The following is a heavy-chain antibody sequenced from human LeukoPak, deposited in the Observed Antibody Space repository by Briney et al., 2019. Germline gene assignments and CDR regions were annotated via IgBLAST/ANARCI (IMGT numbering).Heavy chain of an antibody. CDR1: GGSFSGYY. CDR2: INHSGST. D-gene: IGHD6-6*01. V-gene: IGHV4-34*01. CDR3: ASHLYSSSFVDY. Sequence: SSETLSLTCAVYGGSFSGYYWSWIRQPPGKGLEWIGEINHSGSTNYNPSLKSRVTISVDTSKNQFSLKLSSVTAADTAVYYCASHLYSSSFVDYWGQGTLVTVSS. J-gene: IGHJ4*02.